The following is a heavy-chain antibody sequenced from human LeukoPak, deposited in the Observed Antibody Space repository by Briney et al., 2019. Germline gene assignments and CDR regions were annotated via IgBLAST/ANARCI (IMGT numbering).Heavy chain of an antibody. Sequence: GGSLRLSCAASGFTFSSYWMSWVRQAPGKGLEWVANIKQDGSGKYYVDSVKGRFTISRDNAKNSLYLQMNSLRAEDTAVYYCARGSYSSSRNWFDPWGQGTLVTVSS. CDR3: ARGSYSSSRNWFDP. CDR1: GFTFSSYW. J-gene: IGHJ5*02. D-gene: IGHD6-13*01. CDR2: IKQDGSGK. V-gene: IGHV3-7*01.